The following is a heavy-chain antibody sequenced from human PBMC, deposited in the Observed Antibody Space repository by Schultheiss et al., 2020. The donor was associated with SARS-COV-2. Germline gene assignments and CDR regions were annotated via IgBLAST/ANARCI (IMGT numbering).Heavy chain of an antibody. J-gene: IGHJ4*02. D-gene: IGHD3-22*01. CDR1: GYTFSGSA. CDR2: IRSKDYNYAT. V-gene: IGHV3-73*01. CDR3: AKPSGYLDY. Sequence: GGSLRLSCAASGYTFSGSAMHWVRQAPGKGLEWVGRIRSKDYNYATAYGASVRGRFTISRDDSKNTVNLQMNSLKIEDTAVYYCAKPSGYLDYWGQGTLVTVSS.